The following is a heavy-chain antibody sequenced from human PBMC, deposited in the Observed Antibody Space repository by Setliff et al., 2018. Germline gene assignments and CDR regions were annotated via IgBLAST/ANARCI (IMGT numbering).Heavy chain of an antibody. J-gene: IGHJ4*02. CDR1: GGTFRTDG. V-gene: IGHV1-69*13. D-gene: IGHD2-8*01. Sequence: SVKVSCKASGGTFRTDGFNWVRQAPGQGLEWMGRIIPVFGTAKYVQKFQGRVTISADESARTAYMELSSLRFEDTAIYYCASALATPYGGFQRALDYWGRGTLVTVFS. CDR3: ASALATPYGGFQRALDY. CDR2: IIPVFGTA.